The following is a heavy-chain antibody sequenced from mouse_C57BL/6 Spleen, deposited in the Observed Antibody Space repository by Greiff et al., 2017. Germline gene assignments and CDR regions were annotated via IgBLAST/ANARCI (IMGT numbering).Heavy chain of an antibody. V-gene: IGHV6-3*01. D-gene: IGHD2-4*01. CDR1: GFTFSNYW. Sequence: EVMLVESGGGLVQPGGSMKLSCVASGFTFSNYWMNWVRQSPEKGLEWVAQIRLKSDNYATHYAESVKGRFTISRDDSKSSVYLQMNNLRAEDTGIYYCTTGFYYDSAWFAYWGQGTLVTVSA. CDR2: IRLKSDNYAT. J-gene: IGHJ3*01. CDR3: TTGFYYDSAWFAY.